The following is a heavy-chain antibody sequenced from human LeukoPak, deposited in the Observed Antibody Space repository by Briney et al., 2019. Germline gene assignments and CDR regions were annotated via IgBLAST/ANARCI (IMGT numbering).Heavy chain of an antibody. Sequence: SETLSLTCTVSGVSISSYYWSWIRQPAGKGLEWIGRIYTSGSTNYNPSLKSRVTMSVDTSKNQFSLKLSSVTAADTAVYYCAKYYDSHDAFDIWGQGTMVTVSS. J-gene: IGHJ3*02. CDR3: AKYYDSHDAFDI. V-gene: IGHV4-4*07. CDR2: IYTSGST. D-gene: IGHD3-22*01. CDR1: GVSISSYY.